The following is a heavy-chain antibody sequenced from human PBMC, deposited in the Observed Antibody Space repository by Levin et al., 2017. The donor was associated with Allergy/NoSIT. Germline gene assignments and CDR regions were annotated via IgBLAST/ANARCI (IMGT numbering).Heavy chain of an antibody. J-gene: IGHJ1*01. D-gene: IGHD2/OR15-2a*01. CDR2: ISFSGDST. CDR3: AKDRSQYLGQTPHH. V-gene: IGHV3-23*01. Sequence: KGLEWVSGISFSGDSTYYADSVKGRFAFSRDNSKDTLYLQMNSLRAEDTAVYYCAKDRSQYLGQTPHHWGQGTLVTVSS.